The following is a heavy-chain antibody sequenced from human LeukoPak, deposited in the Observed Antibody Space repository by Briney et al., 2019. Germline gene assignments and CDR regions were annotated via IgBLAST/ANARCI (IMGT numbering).Heavy chain of an antibody. J-gene: IGHJ4*02. D-gene: IGHD3-16*02. CDR1: GFTFSSYA. V-gene: IGHV3-23*01. Sequence: GRSLRLSCAASGFTFSSYAMSWVRQAPGKGLEWVSAISGSGGNTYYADSVKGRFTMSRDNSKNTLYLQMNCLRAEDTAVYFCAKTVSGSHSYQGGDYWGQGTLVTVST. CDR3: AKTVSGSHSYQGGDY. CDR2: ISGSGGNT.